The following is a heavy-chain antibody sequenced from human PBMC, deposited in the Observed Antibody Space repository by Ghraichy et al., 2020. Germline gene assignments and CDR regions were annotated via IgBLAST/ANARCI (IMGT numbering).Heavy chain of an antibody. Sequence: GGSLRLSCAASGFTFNTYSMNWVRQAPGKGLECVSYISSSSTTIYYADSVKGRFTVSRDNAKNSLYLQMNSLRDEDTAVYYCARGFYDFLTAYYPESYFDYWGQGALVTVSS. CDR2: ISSSSTTI. V-gene: IGHV3-48*02. CDR3: ARGFYDFLTAYYPESYFDY. D-gene: IGHD3-9*01. CDR1: GFTFNTYS. J-gene: IGHJ4*02.